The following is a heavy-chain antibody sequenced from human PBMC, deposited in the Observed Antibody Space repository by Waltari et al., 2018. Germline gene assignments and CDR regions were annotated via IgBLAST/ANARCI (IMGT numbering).Heavy chain of an antibody. Sequence: QLQLQESGPGLVKPSETLSLTCTVSGGSISSSSYYWGWIRQPPGKGLEWIGSIYYSGSTYYNPSLKSRVTISVDTSKNQFSLKLSSVTAADTAVYYCARVDFKMYYYDSSGYYYYFDYWGQGTLVTVSS. CDR1: GGSISSSSYY. CDR2: IYYSGST. V-gene: IGHV4-39*07. CDR3: ARVDFKMYYYDSSGYYYYFDY. J-gene: IGHJ4*02. D-gene: IGHD3-22*01.